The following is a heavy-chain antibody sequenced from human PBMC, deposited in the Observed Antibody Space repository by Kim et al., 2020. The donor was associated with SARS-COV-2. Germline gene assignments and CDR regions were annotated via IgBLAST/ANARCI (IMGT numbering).Heavy chain of an antibody. CDR3: ARSHCSSTSCYFHYYGMDV. J-gene: IGHJ6*02. Sequence: GESLKISCKGSGYSFTSYWIGWVRQMPGKGLEWMGIIYPFDSDTRYSPSFQGQVTISADKSISTAYLQWSSLKASDTAMYYCARSHCSSTSCYFHYYGMDVWGQGTTVTVSS. V-gene: IGHV5-51*01. CDR1: GYSFTSYW. CDR2: IYPFDSDT. D-gene: IGHD2-2*01.